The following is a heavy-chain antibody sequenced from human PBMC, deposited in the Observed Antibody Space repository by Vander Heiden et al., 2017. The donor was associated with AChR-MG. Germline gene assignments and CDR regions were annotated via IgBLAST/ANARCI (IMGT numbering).Heavy chain of an antibody. CDR1: GFTFSSYA. Sequence: EVQLLESGGGLVQPGGSLRLSCAASGFTFSSYAMGWVRQAPGKGLEWVSAISGSGGSTYYADSVKGRFTISRDNSKNTLYLQMNSLRAEDTAVYYCAKDRASPIPVPESDWYFDLWGRGTLVTVSS. CDR3: AKDRASPIPVPESDWYFDL. J-gene: IGHJ2*01. CDR2: ISGSGGST. V-gene: IGHV3-23*01.